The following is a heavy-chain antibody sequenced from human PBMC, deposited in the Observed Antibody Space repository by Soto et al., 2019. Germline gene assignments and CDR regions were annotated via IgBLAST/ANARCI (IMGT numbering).Heavy chain of an antibody. CDR2: IDPSDSYT. V-gene: IGHV5-10-1*01. CDR1: GYSFTSYW. D-gene: IGHD3-10*01. CDR3: ARRKSGTRDAFDI. J-gene: IGHJ3*02. Sequence: GESLKISCKGSGYSFTSYWISWVRQMPGKGLEWVGRIDPSDSYTNYSPSFQGHVTISADKSISTAYLQWSSLKASDTAMYYCARRKSGTRDAFDIWGQGTMVTVSS.